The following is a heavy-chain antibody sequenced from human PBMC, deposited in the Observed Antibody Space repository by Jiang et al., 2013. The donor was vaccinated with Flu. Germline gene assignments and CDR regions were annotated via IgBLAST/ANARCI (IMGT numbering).Heavy chain of an antibody. D-gene: IGHD1-26*01. CDR2: IYPADSDT. Sequence: GAEVKKPGESLKISCKGSGYDFPNYWVGWVRQMPGKGLEWMGLIYPADSDTRDSPSFQGQVTISADKSISTAYLQWSSLKASDTAMYYCARLAPRDDSGSRNYFDYWGQGTLVNVSS. CDR1: GYDFPNYW. J-gene: IGHJ4*02. CDR3: ARLAPRDDSGSRNYFDY. V-gene: IGHV5-51*01.